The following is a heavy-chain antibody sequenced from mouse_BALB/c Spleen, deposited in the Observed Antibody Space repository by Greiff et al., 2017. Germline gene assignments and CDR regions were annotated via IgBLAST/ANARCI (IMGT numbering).Heavy chain of an antibody. CDR2: IDPYDSET. CDR3: ARAQFITTARGYFDV. J-gene: IGHJ1*01. V-gene: IGHV1-52*01. D-gene: IGHD1-2*01. CDR1: GYTFTSYW. Sequence: VQLQQSGAELVRPGASVKLSCKASGYTFTSYWMNWVKQRPEQGLEWIGRIDPYDSETHYNQKFKDKAILTVDKSSSTAYMQLSSLTSEDSAVYYCARAQFITTARGYFDVWGAGTTVTVSS.